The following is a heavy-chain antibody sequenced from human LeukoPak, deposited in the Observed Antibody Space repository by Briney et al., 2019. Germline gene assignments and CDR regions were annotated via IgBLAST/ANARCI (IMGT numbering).Heavy chain of an antibody. Sequence: SETLSLTCTVSGGSISSSYYWGWIRQPPGKGLEWIGGIYYSGSTYYNPSLKSRVTISIDTSKNQFSLKLTSVTAADTAVYYCARTGYSTGWDRFSFVYWGPGTLVTVSS. V-gene: IGHV4-39*01. CDR1: GGSISSSYY. CDR2: IYYSGST. CDR3: ARTGYSTGWDRFSFVY. D-gene: IGHD6-19*01. J-gene: IGHJ4*02.